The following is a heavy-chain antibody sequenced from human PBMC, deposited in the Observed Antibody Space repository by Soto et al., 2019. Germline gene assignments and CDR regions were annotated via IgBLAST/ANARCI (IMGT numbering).Heavy chain of an antibody. CDR3: ARGGGRSRYNWNYRGVWFDP. CDR1: GGSFSGYY. D-gene: IGHD1-7*01. V-gene: IGHV4-34*01. J-gene: IGHJ5*02. CDR2: INHSGST. Sequence: SETLSLTCAVYGGSFSGYYWSWIRQPPGKGLEWIGEINHSGSTNYNPSLKSRVTISVDTSKNQFSLKLSSVTAADTAVYYCARGGGRSRYNWNYRGVWFDPWGQGTQVTVSS.